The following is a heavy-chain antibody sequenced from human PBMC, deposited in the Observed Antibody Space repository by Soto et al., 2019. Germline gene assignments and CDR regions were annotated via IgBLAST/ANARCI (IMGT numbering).Heavy chain of an antibody. CDR1: GGSISSGDYY. V-gene: IGHV4-30-4*01. D-gene: IGHD3-10*01. CDR3: ARATRGREPILYFDP. CDR2: IYYSGNT. Sequence: SETLSLTCTVSGGSISSGDYYWSWIRQPPGKGLEWIAYIYYSGNTYYNPSLKSRVTISLDTSKNQFSLVLSSVTAADTAVYYCARATRGREPILYFDPCGEGTLVPV. J-gene: IGHJ5*02.